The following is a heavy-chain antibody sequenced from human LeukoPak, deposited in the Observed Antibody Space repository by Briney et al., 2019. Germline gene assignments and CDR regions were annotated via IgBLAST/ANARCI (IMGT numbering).Heavy chain of an antibody. CDR2: ISYDGSKK. V-gene: IGHV3-30*03. D-gene: IGHD3-9*01. J-gene: IGHJ4*02. CDR1: GFTFSSYD. CDR3: ARAPTRLRYFDWLLQN. Sequence: GRSLRLSCAASGFTFSSYDIHWVRQAPGNGLEWVALISYDGSKKHYADSVKGRFTISRDNSKNTLYLQVNSLRAEDTAVYYCARAPTRLRYFDWLLQNWGQGTLVTVSS.